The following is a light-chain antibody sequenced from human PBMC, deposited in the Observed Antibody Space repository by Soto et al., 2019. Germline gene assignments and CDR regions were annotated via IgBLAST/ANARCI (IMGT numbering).Light chain of an antibody. CDR1: SGHSSYA. V-gene: IGLV4-69*01. CDR2: LSSDGSH. J-gene: IGLJ2*01. CDR3: QTWDTGARVV. Sequence: QLVLTQSPSASASLGASVKLTCTLSSGHSSYAIAWHQQQPEKGPRSLMKLSSDGSHSKGDGIPDRCSGSSSGAERYLTISSLHSDDEADYYCQTWDTGARVVFGGGTKLTVL.